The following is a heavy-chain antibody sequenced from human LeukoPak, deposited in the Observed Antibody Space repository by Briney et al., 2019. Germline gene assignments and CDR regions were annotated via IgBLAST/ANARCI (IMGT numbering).Heavy chain of an antibody. J-gene: IGHJ4*02. CDR3: ARDEMYYYDSSGYYPGGY. V-gene: IGHV1-46*01. CDR2: INPSGGST. CDR1: GYTFTSYY. D-gene: IGHD3-22*01. Sequence: ASVKVSCKASGYTFTSYYMHWVRQAPGQGLEWMGIINPSGGSTSYAQKFQGRVTMTRDTSISTAYMELSRLRSDDTAVYYCARDEMYYYDSSGYYPGGYWGQGTLVTVSS.